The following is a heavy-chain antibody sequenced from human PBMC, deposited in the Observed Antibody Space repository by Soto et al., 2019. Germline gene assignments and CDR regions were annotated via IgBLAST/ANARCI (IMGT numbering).Heavy chain of an antibody. CDR1: GDSIISSDFY. J-gene: IGHJ5*02. V-gene: IGHV4-39*01. CDR3: ARHSLALRKNNWSDP. CDR2: IFYLGSS. D-gene: IGHD3-3*02. Sequence: KLSETLSLTCTVSGDSIISSDFYWGWVRQPPGKGLEWIGSIFYLGSSYYNPSLKSRVTMSVDTSKNQFSLRLRSVTAADTALYFCARHSLALRKNNWSDPWGQGIMVTVSS.